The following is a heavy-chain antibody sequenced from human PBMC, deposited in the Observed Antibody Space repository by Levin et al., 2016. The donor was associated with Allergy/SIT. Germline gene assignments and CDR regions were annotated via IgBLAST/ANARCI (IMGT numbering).Heavy chain of an antibody. D-gene: IGHD3-22*01. Sequence: GGSLRLSCKGSGYSFTSYWIGWVRQMPGKGLEWMGIIYPGDSDTRYSPSFQGQVTISADKSISTAYLQWSSLKASDTAMYYCARHSANYDSSGSWDYWGQGTLVTVSS. CDR2: IYPGDSDT. CDR1: GYSFTSYW. J-gene: IGHJ4*02. CDR3: ARHSANYDSSGSWDY. V-gene: IGHV5-51*01.